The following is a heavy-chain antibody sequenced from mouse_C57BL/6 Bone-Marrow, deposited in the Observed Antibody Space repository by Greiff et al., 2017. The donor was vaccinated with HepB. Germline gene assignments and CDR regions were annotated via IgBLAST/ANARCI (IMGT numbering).Heavy chain of an antibody. D-gene: IGHD1-1*01. CDR2: ISSGSSTI. Sequence: EVNVVESGGGLVKPGGSLKLSCAASGFTFSDYGMHWVRQAPEKGLEWVAYISSGSSTIYYADTVKGRFTISRDNAKNTLFLQMTSLRSEDTAMYYCARRDYYGSSQGYFDVWGTGTTVTVSS. V-gene: IGHV5-17*01. J-gene: IGHJ1*03. CDR3: ARRDYYGSSQGYFDV. CDR1: GFTFSDYG.